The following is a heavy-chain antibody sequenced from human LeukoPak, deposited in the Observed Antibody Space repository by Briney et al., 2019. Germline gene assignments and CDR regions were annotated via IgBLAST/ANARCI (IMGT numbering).Heavy chain of an antibody. CDR3: TRDPRHLDS. Sequence: PGGSLRLSCAASGFSFSSYSMNWVRQAPGKGVEWVSYISSSSSTIYYADSAKGRFTISRDNAKNSLYLQMSSLRVEDTAVYYCTRDPRHLDSWGQGTLVTVSS. J-gene: IGHJ4*02. CDR2: ISSSSSTI. V-gene: IGHV3-48*04. D-gene: IGHD6-6*01. CDR1: GFSFSSYS.